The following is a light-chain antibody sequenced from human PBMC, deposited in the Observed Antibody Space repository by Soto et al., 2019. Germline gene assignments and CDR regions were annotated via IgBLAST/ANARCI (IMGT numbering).Light chain of an antibody. CDR3: QQYGSSQFT. Sequence: EIVMTQSPATLSVSPGERATLSCRASQSVTSNLAWYQQKRGQAPRLLIYGASSRATGVPDRFSGSGSGTDFTLRISRVEPDDFAVYYCQQYGSSQFTFGPGTKVDIK. CDR1: QSVTSN. CDR2: GAS. V-gene: IGKV3-20*01. J-gene: IGKJ3*01.